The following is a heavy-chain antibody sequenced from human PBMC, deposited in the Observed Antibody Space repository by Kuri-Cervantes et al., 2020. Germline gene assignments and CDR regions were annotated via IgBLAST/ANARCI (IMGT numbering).Heavy chain of an antibody. V-gene: IGHV3-20*04. D-gene: IGHD3-10*01. J-gene: IGHJ6*02. CDR1: GFNFDDYG. CDR2: INWNGGST. Sequence: GESLKISCAASGFNFDDYGMSWVRQAPGKGLEWVSGINWNGGSTGYADSVKGRFTISRDNAKNSLYLQMNSLRTEDTAIYYCIATAHYYDSGSLFMDVWGQGTTVTVSS. CDR3: IATAHYYDSGSLFMDV.